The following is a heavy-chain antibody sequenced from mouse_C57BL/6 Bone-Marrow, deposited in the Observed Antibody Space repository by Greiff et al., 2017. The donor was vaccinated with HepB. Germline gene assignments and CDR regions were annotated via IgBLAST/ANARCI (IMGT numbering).Heavy chain of an antibody. CDR2: ISYSGST. J-gene: IGHJ4*01. D-gene: IGHD2-5*01. Sequence: EVMLVESGPGLAKPSQTLSLTCSVPGYSITSDYWNWIRKFPGNKLEYMGYISYSGSTYYNPSLKSRISITRDTSKNQYYLQLNSVTTEDTATYYCARRDYSNSYAMDYWGQGTSVTVSS. CDR1: GYSITSDY. V-gene: IGHV3-8*01. CDR3: ARRDYSNSYAMDY.